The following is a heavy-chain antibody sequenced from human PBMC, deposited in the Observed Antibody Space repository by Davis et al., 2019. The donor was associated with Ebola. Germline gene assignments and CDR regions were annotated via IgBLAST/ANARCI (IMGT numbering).Heavy chain of an antibody. CDR3: AKLYGSGRYIDY. Sequence: GGSLRLSCAASGFTFSSYAMSWVRQALGKGLEWVSAISGSGGSTYYADSVKGRFTISRDNSKNTLYLQMNSLRAEATAVYYCAKLYGSGRYIDYWGQGTLVTVSS. CDR2: ISGSGGST. J-gene: IGHJ4*02. V-gene: IGHV3-23*01. CDR1: GFTFSSYA. D-gene: IGHD3-10*01.